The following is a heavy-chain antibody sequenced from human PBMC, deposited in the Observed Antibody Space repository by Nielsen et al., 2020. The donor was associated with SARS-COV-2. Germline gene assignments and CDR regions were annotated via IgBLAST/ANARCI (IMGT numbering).Heavy chain of an antibody. CDR1: GFTFSSYA. V-gene: IGHV3-23*01. CDR2: ISGSGGST. J-gene: IGHJ4*02. D-gene: IGHD6-13*01. CDR3: AKVTSWSRDY. Sequence: GESLKISCAASGFTFSSYAMSWVRQAPGKGLEWVSAISGSGGSTYYADSVKGRFTISRDNSKNTLYLQMNSLRAEDTAVYYCAKVTSWSRDYWGQGTLVTVSS.